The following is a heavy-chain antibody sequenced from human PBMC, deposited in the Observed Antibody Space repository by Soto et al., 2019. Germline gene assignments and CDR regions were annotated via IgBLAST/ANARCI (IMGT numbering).Heavy chain of an antibody. J-gene: IGHJ6*02. Sequence: QMHLVQSGAEVRKRGSSVKVSCKASGGSFTYTLSWVRQAPGQGLEWMGGIIPIFGTTNYAQKFQDRVTITADESTKTAYMELNTLTSEDTAVYYCARLHSHGTYGMDVWGQGTTVTVSS. CDR2: IIPIFGTT. CDR1: GGSFTYT. V-gene: IGHV1-69*01. CDR3: ARLHSHGTYGMDV. D-gene: IGHD5-18*01.